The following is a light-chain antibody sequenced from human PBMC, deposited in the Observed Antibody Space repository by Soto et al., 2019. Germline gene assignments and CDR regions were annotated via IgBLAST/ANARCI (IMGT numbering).Light chain of an antibody. J-gene: IGKJ1*01. V-gene: IGKV1-5*01. CDR1: QTITTW. Sequence: DIRVTQCPPTLAASVGGRFTITCRSSQTITTWMAWYQQKPGKAPKLLIYDASSLESGVPSRFSGSGSATEFTLTISSLQPDDFATYYCQQYNNYWTFGQGTKVDIK. CDR2: DAS. CDR3: QQYNNYWT.